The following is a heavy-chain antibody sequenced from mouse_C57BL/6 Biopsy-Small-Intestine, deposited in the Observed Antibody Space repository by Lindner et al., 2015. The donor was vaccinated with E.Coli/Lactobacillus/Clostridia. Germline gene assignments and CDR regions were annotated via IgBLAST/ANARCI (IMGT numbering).Heavy chain of an antibody. D-gene: IGHD2-1*01. CDR2: IDPEDGDT. Sequence: VQLQESGAELVRPGASVKLSCTASGFNIKDYYMHWVKQRPEQGLEWIGRIDPEDGDTEYAPKFQGKATMTADKSSSTAYMQLSSLTSEDSAVYFCATIYYGNYDYYAMDSWGQGASVTVSS. CDR3: ATIYYGNYDYYAMDS. CDR1: GFNIKDYY. J-gene: IGHJ4*01. V-gene: IGHV14-1*01.